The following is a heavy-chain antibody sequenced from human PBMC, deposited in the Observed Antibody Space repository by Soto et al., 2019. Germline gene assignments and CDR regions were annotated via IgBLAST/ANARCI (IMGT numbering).Heavy chain of an antibody. CDR3: AKSLLDYHLETIPDHPFDH. CDR2: INSNTDGGTT. D-gene: IGHD3-16*02. J-gene: IGHJ4*02. Sequence: PGGSLRLSCTASGIIFSNTWTNWVRQAPGKGLEWVGRINSNTDGGTTDYATPVKGRFALSRDDSQNTLYLQTTGPKAEDTAIYFCAKSLLDYHLETIPDHPFDHWGQGTLVTSPQ. CDR1: GIIFSNTW. V-gene: IGHV3-15*01.